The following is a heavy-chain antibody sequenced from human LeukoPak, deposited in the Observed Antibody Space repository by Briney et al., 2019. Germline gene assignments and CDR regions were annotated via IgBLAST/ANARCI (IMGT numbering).Heavy chain of an antibody. CDR2: IIPIFGTA. D-gene: IGHD1-26*01. J-gene: IGHJ4*02. Sequence: SVKVSCKASGGTFSSYAISWVRQAPGQGLEWMGGIIPIFGTANYAQKFQGRVTITTDESTSTAYMELSSLRSEDTAVYYCTRDLLEGGSHSGYFDYWGQGTLVTVS. CDR3: TRDLLEGGSHSGYFDY. CDR1: GGTFSSYA. V-gene: IGHV1-69*05.